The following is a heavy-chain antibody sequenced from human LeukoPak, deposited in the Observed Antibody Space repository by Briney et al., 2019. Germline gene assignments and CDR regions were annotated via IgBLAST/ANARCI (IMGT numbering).Heavy chain of an antibody. CDR2: ISYDGSNK. Sequence: GRSLRLSCAASGFTFSSYGMHWVRQAPGKGLVWVAVISYDGSNKYYADSVKGRFTISRDNSKNTLYLQMNSLRAEDTAVYYSAKEGHYYYYVDVWGKGTTVTVSS. CDR1: GFTFSSYG. CDR3: AKEGHYYYYVDV. J-gene: IGHJ6*03. V-gene: IGHV3-30*18.